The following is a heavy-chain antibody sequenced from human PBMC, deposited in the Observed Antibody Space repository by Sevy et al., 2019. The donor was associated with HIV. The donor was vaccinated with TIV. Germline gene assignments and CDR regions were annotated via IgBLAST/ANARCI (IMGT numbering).Heavy chain of an antibody. CDR3: AKDGLWLSVAY. D-gene: IGHD5-18*01. V-gene: IGHV3-23*01. Sequence: GGSLRLSCAASGFTFSSYAMTWVRQVPGKGLEWVSSISGSGGNTYYAFSVKGRFTISRDSSKNTVSLQMNSLRAEDTAVYYCAKDGLWLSVAYWGQGTLVTVSS. CDR2: ISGSGGNT. CDR1: GFTFSSYA. J-gene: IGHJ4*02.